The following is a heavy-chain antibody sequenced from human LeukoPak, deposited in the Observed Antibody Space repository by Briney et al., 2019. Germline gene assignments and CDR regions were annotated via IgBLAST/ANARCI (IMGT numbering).Heavy chain of an antibody. CDR2: ISSSSSTI. CDR3: ARGPIVVVVAATPTPSPFDY. Sequence: GGSLILSCAASGFTFSSYSMNWVRQAPGKGLEWVSYISSSSSTIYYADSVKGRFTISRDNAKNSLYLQMNSLRDEDTAVYYCARGPIVVVVAATPTPSPFDYWGQGTLVTVSS. CDR1: GFTFSSYS. J-gene: IGHJ4*02. D-gene: IGHD2-15*01. V-gene: IGHV3-48*02.